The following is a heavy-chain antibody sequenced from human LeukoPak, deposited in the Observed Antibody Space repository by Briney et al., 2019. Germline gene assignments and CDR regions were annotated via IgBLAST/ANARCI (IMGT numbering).Heavy chain of an antibody. CDR2: ISSSGSTI. Sequence: GGSLRLSCAASGFTFSDYYMSWIRQAPGKGLEWVSYISSSGSTIYYADSVKGRFTISRDNAKNSLYLQMNSLRAEDTAVYYCARAGSILEWLLWPFDYWGQGTLVTVSS. D-gene: IGHD3-3*01. CDR3: ARAGSILEWLLWPFDY. J-gene: IGHJ4*02. CDR1: GFTFSDYY. V-gene: IGHV3-11*04.